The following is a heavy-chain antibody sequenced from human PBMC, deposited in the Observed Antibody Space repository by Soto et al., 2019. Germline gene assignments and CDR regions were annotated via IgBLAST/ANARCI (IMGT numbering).Heavy chain of an antibody. J-gene: IGHJ4*02. D-gene: IGHD6-6*01. Sequence: QLQLQESGPGLVKPSETLSLTCTVSGGSISSSSYYWGWIRQPPGKGLEWIGSIYYSGSTYYNPSLKSRLTIFVDTSKTQFSLKLSSVTAADTAVYYCAREQLGARRRDFDYWGQGTLVSVSS. V-gene: IGHV4-39*02. CDR2: IYYSGST. CDR1: GGSISSSSYY. CDR3: AREQLGARRRDFDY.